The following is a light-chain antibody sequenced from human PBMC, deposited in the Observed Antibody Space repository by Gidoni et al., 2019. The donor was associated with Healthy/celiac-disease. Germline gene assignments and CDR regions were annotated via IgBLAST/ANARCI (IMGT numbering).Light chain of an antibody. CDR1: QSVSSY. Sequence: ELVLTQSPATLSWSPGERATLSCRASQSVSSYLAWYQQKPGQAPRLLIYDASNRATGIPARFSGSGSGTDFTLTISSLEPEDFAVYYCQQRSNWPQLTFGGGTKVEIK. CDR2: DAS. V-gene: IGKV3-11*01. J-gene: IGKJ4*01. CDR3: QQRSNWPQLT.